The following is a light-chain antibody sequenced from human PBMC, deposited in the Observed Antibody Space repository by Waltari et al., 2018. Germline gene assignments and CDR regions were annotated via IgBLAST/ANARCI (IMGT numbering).Light chain of an antibody. J-gene: IGLJ2*01. CDR1: SSDVGGYNY. Sequence: QSALPQPASVSGSPGQSSTISCTGTSSDVGGYNYVSWYQQHPGKAPKLMIYEVSNRPSGVSNRFSGSKSGNTASLTISGLQAEDEADYYCSSYTSSSTVVFGGGTKLTVL. V-gene: IGLV2-14*01. CDR3: SSYTSSSTVV. CDR2: EVS.